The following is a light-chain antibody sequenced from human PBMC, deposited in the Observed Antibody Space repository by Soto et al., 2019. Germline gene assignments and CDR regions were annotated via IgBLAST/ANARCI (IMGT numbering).Light chain of an antibody. CDR1: QTVSSNY. Sequence: IGLPQAPGSLPLSPGERATLYCRSSQTVSSNYLAWYQQKPGQAPRLLIYSASTRATGIPERFSGSGSGTDFTLTISRLEPEDFAAYYCQQYGTSPLTFGGGTKVDIK. J-gene: IGKJ4*01. V-gene: IGKV3-20*01. CDR2: SAS. CDR3: QQYGTSPLT.